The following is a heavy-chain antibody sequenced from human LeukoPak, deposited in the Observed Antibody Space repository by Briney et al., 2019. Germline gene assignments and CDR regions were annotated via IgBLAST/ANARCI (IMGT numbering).Heavy chain of an antibody. D-gene: IGHD2-2*01. CDR1: GYTFTSYD. V-gene: IGHV1-2*02. J-gene: IGHJ6*02. CDR2: INPNRDGT. Sequence: ALVKVSCKASGYTFTSYDINWVRQTTGQGLEWMGWINPNRDGTNSAQKFQGRVTMTRDTSISTAYMELSRLRSDDTAVYYCARELVVPAAMVNYYYGMDVWGQGTTVTVSS. CDR3: ARELVVPAAMVNYYYGMDV.